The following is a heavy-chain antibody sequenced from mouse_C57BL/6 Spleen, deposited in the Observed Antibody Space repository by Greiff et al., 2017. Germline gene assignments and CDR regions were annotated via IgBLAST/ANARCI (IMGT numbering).Heavy chain of an antibody. D-gene: IGHD2-1*01. CDR2: ISSGGDYT. V-gene: IGHV5-9-1*02. Sequence: EVKLMESGEGLVKPGGSLKLSCAASGFTFSSYAMSWVRQTPEKRLEWVAYISSGGDYTYYADTVKGRFTFSRDNARNTLYLQMSSLKSEDTAMYYCTRGGNYAYFDYWGQGTTRTVSS. CDR1: GFTFSSYA. J-gene: IGHJ2*01. CDR3: TRGGNYAYFDY.